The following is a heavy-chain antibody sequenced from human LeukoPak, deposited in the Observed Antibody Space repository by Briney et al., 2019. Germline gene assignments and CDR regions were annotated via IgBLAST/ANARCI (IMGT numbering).Heavy chain of an antibody. V-gene: IGHV4-34*01. Sequence: SETLSLTCAVYGGSFSGYYWSWIRQPPGKGLEWIGEINHSGSTNYNPSLKSRVTISVDTSKNQFSLKLSSVTAADTAVYYCARALRQLVHPDRYYYYYMDVWGKGTTVTVSS. CDR2: INHSGST. D-gene: IGHD6-6*01. CDR3: ARALRQLVHPDRYYYYYMDV. CDR1: GGSFSGYY. J-gene: IGHJ6*03.